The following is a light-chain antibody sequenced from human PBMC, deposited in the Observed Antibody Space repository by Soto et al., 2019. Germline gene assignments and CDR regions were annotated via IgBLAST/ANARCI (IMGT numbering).Light chain of an antibody. J-gene: IGKJ1*01. Sequence: MTHCPSPLSASPGDRVTITCLASQSISGWLAWYQQKPGQAPRLLIYGASTRATGIPARFSGSGSGTEFTLTISSLQSEDFAVYYCQQYNNWPRTFGQGTKVDIK. CDR1: QSISGW. CDR3: QQYNNWPRT. V-gene: IGKV3-15*01. CDR2: GAS.